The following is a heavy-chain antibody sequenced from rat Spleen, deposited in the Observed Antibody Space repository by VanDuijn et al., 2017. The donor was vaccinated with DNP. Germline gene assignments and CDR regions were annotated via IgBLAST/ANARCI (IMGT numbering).Heavy chain of an antibody. V-gene: IGHV5-7*01. J-gene: IGHJ2*01. CDR2: ISYDGST. CDR3: TSGLY. Sequence: EVQLVESGGDLVQPGRSLKLSCAASGFTFSDYNMAWVRQAPTRGLEWVATISYDGSTHYRDSVKGRFTISRDNAKTTLYLQMDSLRSEDTATYYCTSGLYWGQGVMVTVSS. CDR1: GFTFSDYN. D-gene: IGHD1-7*01.